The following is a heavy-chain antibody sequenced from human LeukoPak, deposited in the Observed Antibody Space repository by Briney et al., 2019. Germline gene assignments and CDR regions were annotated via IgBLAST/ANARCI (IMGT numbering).Heavy chain of an antibody. CDR1: GYTFTDYY. D-gene: IGHD2-2*01. V-gene: IGHV1-2*02. J-gene: IGHJ4*02. CDR2: INPNDGDT. Sequence: ASVKVSCKSSGYTFTDYYMHWLRLAPGQGFEWMGWINPNDGDTNYAQKFQGRVTMTRDTSISKAHMEVSRLRSDDTAVYYCERANFLYCSSTTCLFDYWGQGTLVTVSS. CDR3: ERANFLYCSSTTCLFDY.